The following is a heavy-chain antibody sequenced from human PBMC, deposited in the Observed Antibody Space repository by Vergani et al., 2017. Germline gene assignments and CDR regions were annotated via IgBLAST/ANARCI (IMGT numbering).Heavy chain of an antibody. D-gene: IGHD3-22*01. CDR1: GFTFSSYW. V-gene: IGHV3-7*01. CDR2: IKQDGSEK. CDR3: AMSLDSSGYYRTFDY. Sequence: EVQLVESGGGLVQPGGSLRLSCAASGFTFSSYWMSWVRQAPGKGLEWVANIKQDGSEKYYVDSVKGRFTISRDNAKNSLYLQMNSLRAEDTAVYYCAMSLDSSGYYRTFDYWGQGTLVTVSS. J-gene: IGHJ4*02.